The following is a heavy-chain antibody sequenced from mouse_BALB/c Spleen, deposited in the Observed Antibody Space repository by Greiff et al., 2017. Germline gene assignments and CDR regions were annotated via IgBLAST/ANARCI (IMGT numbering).Heavy chain of an antibody. J-gene: IGHJ2*01. V-gene: IGHV3-6*02. CDR3: ASYGRGFFDY. Sequence: VQLQQSGPGLVKPSQSLSLTCSVTGYSITSGYYWNWIRQFPGNKLEWMGYISYDGSNNYNPSLKNRISITRDTSKNQFFLKLNSVTTEDTATYYCASYGRGFFDYWGQGTTLTVSS. CDR2: ISYDGSN. D-gene: IGHD1-2*01. CDR1: GYSITSGYY.